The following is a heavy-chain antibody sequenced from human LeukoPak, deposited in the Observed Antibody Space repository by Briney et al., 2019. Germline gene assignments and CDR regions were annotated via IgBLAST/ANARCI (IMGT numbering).Heavy chain of an antibody. CDR1: GGPISSYY. J-gene: IGHJ6*03. CDR3: AREVRYSYGPYYYYYYMDV. CDR2: IYYSGST. Sequence: PSETLSLTCTVSGGPISSYYWSWIRQPPGKGLECIGYIYYSGSTNYNPSLKSRATISVDTSKNQFSLKLSSVTAADTAVYYCAREVRYSYGPYYYYYYMDVWGKGTTVTVSS. D-gene: IGHD5-18*01. V-gene: IGHV4-59*01.